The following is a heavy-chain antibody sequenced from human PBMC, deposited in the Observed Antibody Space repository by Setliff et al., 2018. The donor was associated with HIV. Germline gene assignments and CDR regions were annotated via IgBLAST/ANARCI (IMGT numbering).Heavy chain of an antibody. J-gene: IGHJ3*02. Sequence: SETLSLTCAVYGDSFSGYYWSWIRQTPGKGLEWIGEINHGGSTNSNPSLKSRVTISVDTSKNQFSLRMSSVTAADSGVYYCARGSSGSHRTEYDDAFDIWGQGAVVTVSS. V-gene: IGHV4-34*01. D-gene: IGHD6-25*01. CDR3: ARGSSGSHRTEYDDAFDI. CDR2: INHGGST. CDR1: GDSFSGYY.